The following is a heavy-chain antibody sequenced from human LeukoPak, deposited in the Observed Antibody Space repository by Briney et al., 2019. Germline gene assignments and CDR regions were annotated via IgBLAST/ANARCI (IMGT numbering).Heavy chain of an antibody. CDR3: ARGPSSQLWSGLRHAVLGY. CDR1: GGSISSSNYY. J-gene: IGHJ4*02. D-gene: IGHD5-18*01. Sequence: SETLSLTCTVSGGSISSSNYYWDWKRQPPGRGLEWIGNIFYTGTTHSNPSLKSRVTISVGTSKNQFSLKLSSVTAADTAVYYCARGPSSQLWSGLRHAVLGYWGQGTLVTVSS. V-gene: IGHV4-39*01. CDR2: IFYTGTT.